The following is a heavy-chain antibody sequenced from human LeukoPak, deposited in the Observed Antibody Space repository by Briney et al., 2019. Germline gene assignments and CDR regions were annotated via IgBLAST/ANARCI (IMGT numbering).Heavy chain of an antibody. V-gene: IGHV3-23*01. Sequence: RGSLRLSCAASGVTFSSYAMSWVRQTPGKGLEWVSAISGSGVSTYYAESVKGRFPISSDNSNNTLYLHMNSLRAEDTAVYYCSKDGMEGYYFDYWGQGTLVTVSS. CDR1: GVTFSSYA. CDR3: SKDGMEGYYFDY. CDR2: ISGSGVST. J-gene: IGHJ4*02. D-gene: IGHD1-1*01.